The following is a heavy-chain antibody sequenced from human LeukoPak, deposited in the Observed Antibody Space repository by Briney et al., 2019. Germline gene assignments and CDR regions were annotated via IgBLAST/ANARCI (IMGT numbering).Heavy chain of an antibody. CDR2: INHSGST. CDR1: GGSFRGYY. CDR3: ARSSGLRDY. D-gene: IGHD5-12*01. V-gene: IGHV4-34*01. Sequence: MSSETLSLTCAVYGGSFRGYYWSWIRQPPGKGLEWIGEINHSGSTNYNPSLKSRVTISVDTSKNQFSLKLSSVTAADTAVYYCARSSGLRDYWGQGTLVTVSS. J-gene: IGHJ4*02.